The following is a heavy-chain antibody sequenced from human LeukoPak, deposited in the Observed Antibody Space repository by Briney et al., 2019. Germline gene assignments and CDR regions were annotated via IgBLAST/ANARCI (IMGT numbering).Heavy chain of an antibody. D-gene: IGHD3-22*01. J-gene: IGHJ6*02. Sequence: GASVKVSCKASGYTFTGYYMHWVRQAPGQGLEWMGWINPNSGGTNYAQKFQGRVTMTRDTSISTAYMELSRPRSDDTAVYYCARPLDYYDSSGYYWDGMDVWGQGTTVTVPS. CDR2: INPNSGGT. CDR1: GYTFTGYY. V-gene: IGHV1-2*02. CDR3: ARPLDYYDSSGYYWDGMDV.